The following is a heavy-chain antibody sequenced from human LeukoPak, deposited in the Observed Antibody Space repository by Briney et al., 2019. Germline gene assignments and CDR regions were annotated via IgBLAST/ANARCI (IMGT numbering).Heavy chain of an antibody. J-gene: IGHJ4*02. V-gene: IGHV4-34*01. CDR2: INHSGST. CDR1: GGSFSGYC. CDR3: ARTRRVPGIAVAGTFDY. Sequence: SETLSLTCAVYGGSFSGYCWSWIRQPPGKGLEWIGEINHSGSTNYNPSLKSRVTISVDTSKNQFSLKLSSVTAADTAVYYCARTRRVPGIAVAGTFDYWGQGTLVTVSS. D-gene: IGHD6-19*01.